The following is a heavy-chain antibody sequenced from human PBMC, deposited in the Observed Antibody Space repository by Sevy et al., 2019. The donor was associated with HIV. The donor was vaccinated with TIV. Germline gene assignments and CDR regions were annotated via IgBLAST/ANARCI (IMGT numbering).Heavy chain of an antibody. CDR2: IRHDGSTK. Sequence: GGSLRLSCATSGFTFRNYGMHWVRQSPGKGLEWVSFIRHDGSTKYYVDSVKGRFTISRDNSKNTLYLQMNSLRPDDTALYYCAKGDSTFYGLDVWGQGTTVTVSS. CDR3: AKGDSTFYGLDV. D-gene: IGHD6-13*01. CDR1: GFTFRNYG. J-gene: IGHJ6*02. V-gene: IGHV3-30*02.